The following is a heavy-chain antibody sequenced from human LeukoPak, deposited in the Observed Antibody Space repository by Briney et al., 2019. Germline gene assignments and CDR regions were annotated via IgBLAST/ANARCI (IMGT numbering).Heavy chain of an antibody. CDR3: ARDLGYYDSSGYKGFDY. V-gene: IGHV1-46*01. J-gene: IGHJ4*02. D-gene: IGHD3-22*01. Sequence: ASVKVSCKASGYTFTSYYMHWVRQAPGQGLEWMGIINPSGGSTSYAQKFQGRVTMTTDTSTSTAYMELRSLRSDDTAVYYCARDLGYYDSSGYKGFDYWGQGTLVTVSS. CDR1: GYTFTSYY. CDR2: INPSGGST.